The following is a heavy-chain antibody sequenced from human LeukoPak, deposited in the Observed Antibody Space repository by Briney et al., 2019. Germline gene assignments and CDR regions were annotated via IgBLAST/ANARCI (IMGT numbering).Heavy chain of an antibody. Sequence: PGGSLRLSCAASGFIFSNSGMHWARQAPGKGLEWVAFIQTDGNPKYYADSVRGRFTISRDNFKKTCYLQMDSLRVEDTAVYYCARETSSEIIGGMDVRGQGTTVTVTS. D-gene: IGHD3-22*01. CDR1: GFIFSNSG. CDR2: IQTDGNPK. V-gene: IGHV3-30*02. CDR3: ARETSSEIIGGMDV. J-gene: IGHJ6*02.